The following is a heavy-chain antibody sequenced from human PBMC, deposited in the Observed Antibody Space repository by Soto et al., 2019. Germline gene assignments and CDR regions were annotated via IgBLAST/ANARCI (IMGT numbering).Heavy chain of an antibody. CDR2: TYYRSKWYN. J-gene: IGHJ6*02. V-gene: IGHV6-1*01. CDR1: VDSVSSNSAA. CDR3: ARVVYSSSGGYDYGMDV. D-gene: IGHD6-6*01. Sequence: SQTLSLTCAISVDSVSSNSAAWNLISQSPSRGLEWLGRTYYRSKWYNDYAVSVKSRITINPDTSKNQFSLQLNSVTPEDTAVYYCARVVYSSSGGYDYGMDVWGQGTSVTVSS.